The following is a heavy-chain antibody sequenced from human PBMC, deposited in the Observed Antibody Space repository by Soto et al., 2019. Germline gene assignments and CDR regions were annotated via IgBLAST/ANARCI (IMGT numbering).Heavy chain of an antibody. V-gene: IGHV5-51*01. CDR3: GYCSGGGMNGFDI. D-gene: IGHD2-15*01. Sequence: GESLKISCKGSGYSFTNYWIGWVRQMPGKGLEWMAIIYPGYSDTRYSPSFQGQVTISADKSISTAYLQWSSLKASDTAMYYCGYCSGGGMNGFDIWGQGTMVTVSS. CDR2: IYPGYSDT. CDR1: GYSFTNYW. J-gene: IGHJ3*02.